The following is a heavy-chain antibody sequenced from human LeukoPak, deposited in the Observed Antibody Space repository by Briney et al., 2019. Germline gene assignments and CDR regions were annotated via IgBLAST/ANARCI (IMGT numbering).Heavy chain of an antibody. CDR3: ARLTTVTTFPFDY. J-gene: IGHJ4*02. Sequence: ASVKVSCKASGGTFSSYAISWVRQAPGQGLEWMGWISAYNGNTNYAQKLQGRVTMTTDTSTSTAYMELRSLRSDDTAVYYCARLTTVTTFPFDYWGQGTLVTVSS. D-gene: IGHD4-17*01. V-gene: IGHV1-18*01. CDR1: GGTFSSYA. CDR2: ISAYNGNT.